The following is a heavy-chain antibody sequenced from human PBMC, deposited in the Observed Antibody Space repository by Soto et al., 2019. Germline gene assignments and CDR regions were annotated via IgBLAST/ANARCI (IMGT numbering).Heavy chain of an antibody. CDR2: ISGTSSST. CDR3: AGSCGNIAAAGET. V-gene: IGHV3-11*06. CDR1: GFTFSDYY. D-gene: IGHD6-13*01. J-gene: IGHJ5*02. Sequence: QVQLVESGGGLVKPGGSLRLSCAASGFTFSDYYMSLILQPPGKGLQWVSYISGTSSSTNYADSVKGRFTISRDNAKNSRYLPMNSLRAEEAAVYYCAGSCGNIAAAGETWGQGTLVTVSS.